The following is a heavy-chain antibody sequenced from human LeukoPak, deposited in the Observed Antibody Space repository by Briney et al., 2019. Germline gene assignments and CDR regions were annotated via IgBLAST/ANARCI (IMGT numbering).Heavy chain of an antibody. CDR3: AREYDILTGYYDY. CDR2: ISSSGSTI. J-gene: IGHJ4*02. CDR1: GFTFSSYE. D-gene: IGHD3-9*01. Sequence: PGGSLRLSCAASGFTFSSYEMNWVRQAPGKGLEWVSYISSSGSTIYYADSVKGRFTISRDNAKNTLYLQMNSLRAEDTAVYYCAREYDILTGYYDYWGQGTLVTVSS. V-gene: IGHV3-48*03.